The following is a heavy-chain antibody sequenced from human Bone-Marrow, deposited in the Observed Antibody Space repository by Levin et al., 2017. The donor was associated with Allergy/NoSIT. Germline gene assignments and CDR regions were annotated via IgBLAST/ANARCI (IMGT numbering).Heavy chain of an antibody. CDR1: GFSLSDYY. J-gene: IGHJ6*02. D-gene: IGHD3-10*01. CDR2: MSSSGRST. Sequence: PGESLKISCTGSGFSLSDYYIVWIRKPPGKGLEWISHMSSSGRSTYYADSIKGRFTVSRDDAKRSVYLQMNSLRAEDTAVYYCARASIYLGEEYFYYYNGMDVWGQGTTVTVSS. V-gene: IGHV3-11*01. CDR3: ARASIYLGEEYFYYYNGMDV.